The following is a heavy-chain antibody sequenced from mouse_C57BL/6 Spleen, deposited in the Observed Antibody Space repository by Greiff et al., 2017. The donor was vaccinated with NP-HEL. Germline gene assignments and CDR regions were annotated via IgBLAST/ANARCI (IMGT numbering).Heavy chain of an antibody. J-gene: IGHJ2*01. D-gene: IGHD2-5*01. CDR1: GYTFTSYW. Sequence: VQLQQPGAELVKPGASVKLSCKASGYTFTSYWMQWVKQRPGQGLEWIGEIDPSDSYTNYNQKFKGKATLTVDTYSSTAYMQLSSLTSEDSAVYYCARTCSNYVYFDYWGQGTTLTVSS. V-gene: IGHV1-50*01. CDR2: IDPSDSYT. CDR3: ARTCSNYVYFDY.